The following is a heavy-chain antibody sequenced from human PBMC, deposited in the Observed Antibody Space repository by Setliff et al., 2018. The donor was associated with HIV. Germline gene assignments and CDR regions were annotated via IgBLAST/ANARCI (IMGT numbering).Heavy chain of an antibody. CDR3: AAPHSTEGAFDV. CDR2: IIPIVGLA. V-gene: IGHV1-69*04. D-gene: IGHD4-17*01. Sequence: SVKVSCKASGGTFSSYAINWMRQVPGQGLEWMGMIIPIVGLANFAQKFQGRGSISADESASTVYMELSSLRSDDTAVYYCAAPHSTEGAFDVWGQGTMVTVSS. CDR1: GGTFSSYA. J-gene: IGHJ3*01.